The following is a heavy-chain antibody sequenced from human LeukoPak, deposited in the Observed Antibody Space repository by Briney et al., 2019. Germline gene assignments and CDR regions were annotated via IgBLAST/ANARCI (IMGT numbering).Heavy chain of an antibody. D-gene: IGHD3-3*01. V-gene: IGHV3-7*01. Sequence: GGSLRLSCAASGFTFSNYWMTWVRQAPGKGLEWVANIKQDGSEKYYVDSVKGRFTISRDNAKNSLYLQMNSLRAEDTAVYYCARNYDFWSGYYSGVDYWGQGTLVTVSS. J-gene: IGHJ4*02. CDR3: ARNYDFWSGYYSGVDY. CDR2: IKQDGSEK. CDR1: GFTFSNYW.